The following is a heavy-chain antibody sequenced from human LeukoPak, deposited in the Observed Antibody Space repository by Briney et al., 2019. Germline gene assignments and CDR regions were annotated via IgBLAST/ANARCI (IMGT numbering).Heavy chain of an antibody. CDR1: GYTFTSYA. CDR3: ARVKGVAIVLMVYAIPNYYYYGMDV. J-gene: IGHJ6*02. V-gene: IGHV1-8*02. Sequence: ASVKVSCKASGYTFTSYAMHWVRQAPGQRLEWMGWMNPNSGNTGYAQKFQGRVTMTRNTSISTAYMELSSLRSEDTAVYYCARVKGVAIVLMVYAIPNYYYYGMDVWGQGTTVTVSS. D-gene: IGHD2-8*01. CDR2: MNPNSGNT.